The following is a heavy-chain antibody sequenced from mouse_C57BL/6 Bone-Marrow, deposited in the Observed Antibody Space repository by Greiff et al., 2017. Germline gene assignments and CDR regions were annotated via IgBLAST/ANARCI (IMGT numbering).Heavy chain of an antibody. Sequence: QVQLQQSGAELVKPGASVKLSCKASGYTFTEYTIHWVKQRPGQGLEWIGWCYPGSGSIKYNEKFQVKATLTADKSSSSVYMELSRLTSEDSAVYFCARDEIYSSSGGPLYFAVWGTGTTVTVSS. V-gene: IGHV1-62-2*01. CDR1: GYTFTEYT. CDR2: CYPGSGSI. D-gene: IGHD1-1*01. J-gene: IGHJ1*03. CDR3: ARDEIYSSSGGPLYFAV.